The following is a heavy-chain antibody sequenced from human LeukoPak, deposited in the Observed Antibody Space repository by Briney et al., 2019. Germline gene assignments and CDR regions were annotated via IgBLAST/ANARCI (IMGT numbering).Heavy chain of an antibody. CDR3: ATATRIQLWLLFAY. D-gene: IGHD5-18*01. CDR1: GYTFTSYG. J-gene: IGHJ4*02. CDR2: ISAYNGNT. Sequence: ASVKVSCKASGYTFTSYGISWVRQAPGQGLEWMGWISAYNGNTNYAQKLQGRVTMTTDTSTSTAYMELRSLRSDDTAVYYCATATRIQLWLLFAYWGQGTLVTVSS. V-gene: IGHV1-18*01.